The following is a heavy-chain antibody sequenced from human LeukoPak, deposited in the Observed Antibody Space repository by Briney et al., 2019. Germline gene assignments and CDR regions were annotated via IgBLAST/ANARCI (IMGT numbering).Heavy chain of an antibody. D-gene: IGHD2/OR15-2a*01. V-gene: IGHV4-39*01. CDR1: GGSFNGYY. Sequence: SETLSLTCAVYGGSFNGYYWGWIRQPPGKGLEWIGSIYYSGSTYYNPSLKSRVTISVDTSKNQFSLKLSSVTAADTAVYYCLRGYFYFDYWGQGTLVTVSS. J-gene: IGHJ4*02. CDR2: IYYSGST. CDR3: LRGYFYFDY.